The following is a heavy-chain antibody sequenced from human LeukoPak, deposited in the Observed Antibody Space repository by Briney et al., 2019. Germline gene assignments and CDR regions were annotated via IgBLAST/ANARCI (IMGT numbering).Heavy chain of an antibody. CDR3: TRADYSTSPPYHYALGL. V-gene: IGHV3-33*01. Sequence: GGSLRLSCTASGFAFSTHGMHWVRQAPGKGLEWVAVIWYDGGKRLYEAYMKGRLNIPRDNSKKTLYLEMNSLRAEDTAVYYCTRADYSTSPPYHYALGLWGQGTTVIVSS. J-gene: IGHJ6*02. D-gene: IGHD4-11*01. CDR2: IWYDGGKR. CDR1: GFAFSTHG.